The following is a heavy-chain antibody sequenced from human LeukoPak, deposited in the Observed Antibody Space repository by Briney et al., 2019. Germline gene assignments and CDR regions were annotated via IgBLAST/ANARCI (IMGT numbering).Heavy chain of an antibody. V-gene: IGHV4-4*07. CDR1: GGSISSYY. D-gene: IGHD5-18*01. Sequence: PSETLSLTCTVSGGSISSYYWSWIRQPAWKGLEWIGRIYSSGSTNYNPSLKSRVTMSVDTSKNQFSLKLSSVTAADTAVYYCAGGRTAMVTNWGQGTLVTVSS. CDR2: IYSSGST. J-gene: IGHJ4*02. CDR3: AGGRTAMVTN.